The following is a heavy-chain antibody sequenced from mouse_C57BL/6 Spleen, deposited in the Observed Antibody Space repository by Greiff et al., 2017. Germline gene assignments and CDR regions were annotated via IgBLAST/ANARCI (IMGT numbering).Heavy chain of an antibody. V-gene: IGHV5-17*01. CDR1: GFTFSDYG. J-gene: IGHJ4*01. D-gene: IGHD2-5*01. Sequence: EVKVEESGGGLVKPGGSLKLSCAASGFTFSDYGMHWVRQAPEKGLEWVAYISSGSSTIYYADTVKGRFTISRDNAKNTLFLQMTSLRSEDTAMYYCARPLYSNYEVRYAMDYWGQGTSVTVSS. CDR2: ISSGSSTI. CDR3: ARPLYSNYEVRYAMDY.